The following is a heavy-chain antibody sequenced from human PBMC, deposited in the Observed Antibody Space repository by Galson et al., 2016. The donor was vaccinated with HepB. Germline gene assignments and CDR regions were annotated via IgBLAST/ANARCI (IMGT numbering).Heavy chain of an antibody. J-gene: IGHJ4*02. CDR3: AKDITEALNWRTYHTAGYYLDF. CDR1: GYTFTSYV. D-gene: IGHD3-10*01. CDR2: IKSGNGDT. V-gene: IGHV1-3*04. Sequence: SCKASGYTFTSYVMHWVRQAPGQSLEWMGWIKSGNGDTKYSQKFQGRLTFTRDTSASTAYMEMSSLSSEDTAVYFCAKDITEALNWRTYHTAGYYLDFWGQGTLVTVSS.